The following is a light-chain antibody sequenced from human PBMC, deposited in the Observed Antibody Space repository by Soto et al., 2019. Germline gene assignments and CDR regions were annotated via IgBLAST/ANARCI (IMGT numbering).Light chain of an antibody. J-gene: IGKJ1*01. CDR3: QQYNSYSPT. V-gene: IGKV1-5*03. CDR2: KAS. CDR1: QTIINY. Sequence: DIQMTQSPSSLSASVGDRVTITCQASQTIINYLNWYQQKPGKAPKLLIYKASSLESGVPSRFSGSGSGTEFTLTISSLQPDDFATYYCQQYNSYSPTFGQGTKVDIK.